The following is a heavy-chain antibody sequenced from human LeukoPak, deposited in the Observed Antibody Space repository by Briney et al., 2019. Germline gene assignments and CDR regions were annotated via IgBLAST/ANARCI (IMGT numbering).Heavy chain of an antibody. Sequence: GGSLRLSCAASGFTFNNYAMSWVRQAPGKGLEWVGRIKSKTEGETTDYATPVKGRFTISRDDSKDTLYLQMDSLKTEDTAVYYCARLGDDAFDIWGQGTMVTVSS. CDR3: ARLGDDAFDI. V-gene: IGHV3-15*01. CDR1: GFTFNNYA. J-gene: IGHJ3*02. D-gene: IGHD3-16*01. CDR2: IKSKTEGETT.